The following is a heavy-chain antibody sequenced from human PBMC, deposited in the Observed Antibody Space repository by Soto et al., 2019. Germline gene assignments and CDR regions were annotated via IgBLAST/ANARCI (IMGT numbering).Heavy chain of an antibody. D-gene: IGHD5-12*01. CDR1: GDGVSSDSVT. J-gene: IGHJ4*02. V-gene: IGHV6-1*01. CDR2: TYYRSKWYS. CDR3: VRHAQWIIRAY. Sequence: SQTLSLPCAISGDGVSSDSVTWNWIRPSPSRGLEWLGRTYYRSKWYSDYALSVKSRVTINADMSKNQVSLQLNSVTPEDSAVYYCVRHAQWIIRAYWGQGSLVTVSS.